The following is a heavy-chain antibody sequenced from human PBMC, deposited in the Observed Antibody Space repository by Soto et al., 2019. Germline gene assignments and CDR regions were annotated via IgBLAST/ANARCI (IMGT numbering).Heavy chain of an antibody. V-gene: IGHV3-23*01. Sequence: GGSLRLSCAASGFTFGSYPMTWVRQAPGKGLEWVSSISCGSDTIFYADSVKGRFTISRDNSRSTLYLQMNRLRAEDMAIYYCARILYSSQRDGVDVWGQGTTVTVSS. CDR3: ARILYSSQRDGVDV. CDR1: GFTFGSYP. J-gene: IGHJ6*02. D-gene: IGHD2-8*01. CDR2: ISCGSDTI.